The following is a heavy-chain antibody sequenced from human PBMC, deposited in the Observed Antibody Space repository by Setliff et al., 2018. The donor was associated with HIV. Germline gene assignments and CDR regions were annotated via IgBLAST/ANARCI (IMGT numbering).Heavy chain of an antibody. Sequence: SVKVSCKASGGTFSSYAISWVRQAPGQGLEWMGGIIPIFGTTNYAQKFQGRVTITTDESTSTAYMELSSLRSEDTAVYYCASIAYCGGDCYIGYFDYWGQGTLVTVSS. CDR3: ASIAYCGGDCYIGYFDY. CDR1: GGTFSSYA. CDR2: IIPIFGTT. V-gene: IGHV1-69*05. D-gene: IGHD2-21*02. J-gene: IGHJ4*02.